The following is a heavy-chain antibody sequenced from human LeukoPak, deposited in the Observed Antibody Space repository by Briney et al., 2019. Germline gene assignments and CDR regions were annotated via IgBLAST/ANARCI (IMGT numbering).Heavy chain of an antibody. J-gene: IGHJ4*02. CDR2: ISGSGGST. CDR3: AKGSKYGDYVLDY. D-gene: IGHD4-17*01. Sequence: GGSLRLSCAASGFTFSSYVMSWVRQAPGKGLEWVSAISGSGGSTYYADSVKGRFTISRDNSKSTLYLQMNSLRAEDTAVYYCAKGSKYGDYVLDYWGQGTLVTVSS. CDR1: GFTFSSYV. V-gene: IGHV3-23*01.